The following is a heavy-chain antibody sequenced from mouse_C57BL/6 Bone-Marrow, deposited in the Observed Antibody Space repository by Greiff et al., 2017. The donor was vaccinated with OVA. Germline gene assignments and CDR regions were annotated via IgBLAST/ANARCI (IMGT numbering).Heavy chain of an antibody. J-gene: IGHJ3*01. V-gene: IGHV1-81*01. Sequence: VQLQQSGAELARPGASVKLSCKASGYTFTSYGISWVKQRTGQGLEWIGEIYPRSGNTYYNEKFKGKATLTADKSSSTAYMELRSLTSEDSAVYFCARSEDYDAWFAYWGQGTLVTVSA. CDR2: IYPRSGNT. CDR3: ARSEDYDAWFAY. CDR1: GYTFTSYG. D-gene: IGHD2-4*01.